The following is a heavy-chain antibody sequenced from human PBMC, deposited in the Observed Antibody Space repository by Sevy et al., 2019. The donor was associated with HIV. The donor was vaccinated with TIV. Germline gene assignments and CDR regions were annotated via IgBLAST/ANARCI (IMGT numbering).Heavy chain of an antibody. CDR2: VDYTGGT. V-gene: IGHV4-59*08. CDR3: ARRNDFDI. Sequence: SETLSLTCTVSGGSINSDHWNWIRQPPGKGLEWIGYVDYTGGTNYNPSLKNRVTISVDRTKNQFSLKLTSVTAADTAVSYCARRNDFDIWGQGTMVTVSS. J-gene: IGHJ3*02. CDR1: GGSINSDH.